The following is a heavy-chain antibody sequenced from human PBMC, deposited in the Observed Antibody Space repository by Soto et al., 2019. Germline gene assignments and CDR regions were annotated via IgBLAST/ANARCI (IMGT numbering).Heavy chain of an antibody. V-gene: IGHV1-46*01. J-gene: IGHJ4*03. CDR3: ARGGVEIVPTIRRVPRDY. CDR2: INPSGGST. CDR1: GYTFTSYY. Sequence: ASVKVSCKASGYTFTSYYMHWVRQAPGQGLEWMGIINPSGGSTSYAQKFQGRVTMTRDTSTSTVYMELSSLRSEDTAGYYCARGGVEIVPTIRRVPRDYWGKGTMVTVSS. D-gene: IGHD5-12*01.